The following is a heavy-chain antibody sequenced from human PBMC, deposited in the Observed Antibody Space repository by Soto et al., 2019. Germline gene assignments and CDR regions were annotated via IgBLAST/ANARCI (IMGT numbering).Heavy chain of an antibody. J-gene: IGHJ4*02. CDR3: ARQEMASPYYFDY. CDR1: GCSISSSSYY. V-gene: IGHV4-39*01. D-gene: IGHD5-12*01. Sequence: SETLSLPCPVSGCSISSSSYYWGWIRQPPGKGLEWIGSIYYSGSTYYNPSLKSRVAISVDTSKNQFSLKLSSVTAADTAVYYCARQEMASPYYFDYWGQGTLVTVSS. CDR2: IYYSGST.